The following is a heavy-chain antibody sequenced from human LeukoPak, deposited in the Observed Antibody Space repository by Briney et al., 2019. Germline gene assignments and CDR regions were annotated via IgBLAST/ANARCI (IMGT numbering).Heavy chain of an antibody. J-gene: IGHJ4*02. CDR2: IYYSGST. D-gene: IGHD1-26*01. V-gene: IGHV4-59*08. Sequence: SETLSLTCTVSGXSISSYYWSWIRQPPGQGLEWIGYIYYSGSTNYNPSLESRVTISVDTSKNQFSLKLSSVTAADTAVYYCARHRSGSFPHWGQGTLVTVSS. CDR3: ARHRSGSFPH. CDR1: GXSISSYY.